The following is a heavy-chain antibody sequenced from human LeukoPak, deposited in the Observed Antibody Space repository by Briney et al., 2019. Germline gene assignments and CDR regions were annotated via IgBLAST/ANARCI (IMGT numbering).Heavy chain of an antibody. Sequence: PGGSVRLSCAASGFTFSDYFMTWIRQAPGKGLEWISYISSSGNAIYHADSVKGRFTISRDNTKNSLYLQLNSLRAEDTAVYYCARAFLDGFDIWGQGTMVTVSS. V-gene: IGHV3-11*04. CDR3: ARAFLDGFDI. CDR1: GFTFSDYF. J-gene: IGHJ3*02. D-gene: IGHD2/OR15-2a*01. CDR2: ISSSGNAI.